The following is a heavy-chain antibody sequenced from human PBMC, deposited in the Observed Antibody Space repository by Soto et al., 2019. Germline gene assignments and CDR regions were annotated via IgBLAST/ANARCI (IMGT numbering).Heavy chain of an antibody. CDR2: IIPIFGTA. D-gene: IGHD2-2*02. CDR1: GGTFSSYA. CDR3: ARDGRYCSSTSCYTNWFDP. J-gene: IGHJ5*02. Sequence: QVQLVQSGAEVKKPGSSVKVSCKASGGTFSSYAISWVRQAPGQGLEWMGGIIPIFGTANYEQKFQGSVTITADDSTSTAYMELSSLRSEDTAVYYCARDGRYCSSTSCYTNWFDPWGQGTLVTVSS. V-gene: IGHV1-69*01.